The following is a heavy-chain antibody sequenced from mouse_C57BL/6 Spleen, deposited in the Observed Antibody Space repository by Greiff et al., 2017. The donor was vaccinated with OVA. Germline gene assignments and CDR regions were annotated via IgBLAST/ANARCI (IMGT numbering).Heavy chain of an antibody. D-gene: IGHD2-3*01. Sequence: QVQLQQSGAELVKPGASVKLSCKASGYTFTSYWMHWVKQRPGQGLEWIGMIHPNSGSTNYNEKFKSKATLTVDKSSSTAYMQLSSLTSEDSAVYYCARGGYYVDYAMDYWGQGTSVTVSS. J-gene: IGHJ4*01. CDR1: GYTFTSYW. V-gene: IGHV1-64*01. CDR3: ARGGYYVDYAMDY. CDR2: IHPNSGST.